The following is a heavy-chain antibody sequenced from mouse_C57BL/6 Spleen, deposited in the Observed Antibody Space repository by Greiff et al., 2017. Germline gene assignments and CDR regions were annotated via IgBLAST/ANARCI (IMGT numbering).Heavy chain of an antibody. Sequence: QVQLQQPGAELVMPGASVKLSCKASGYTFTSYWMHWVKQRPGQGLEWIGELDPSDSYTNYNQKFKGKSTLTVDKSSSTAYMQLSSLTSEDSAVYYCARGNYSNYVGYAMDYWGQGTSVTVSS. V-gene: IGHV1-69*01. CDR2: LDPSDSYT. J-gene: IGHJ4*01. D-gene: IGHD2-5*01. CDR1: GYTFTSYW. CDR3: ARGNYSNYVGYAMDY.